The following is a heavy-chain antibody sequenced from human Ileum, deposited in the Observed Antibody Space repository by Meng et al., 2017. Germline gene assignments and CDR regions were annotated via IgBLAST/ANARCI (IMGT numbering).Heavy chain of an antibody. Sequence: ASVKVSCKASGYTFTGYFVHWLRQAPGQGLEWMGWINPNSGYTKYAQKFQGRVTMTRDTSISTAYIELNSLSSDDTAVYYCARVHDNGEYYFDYWGQGTLVTVSS. CDR2: INPNSGYT. CDR3: ARVHDNGEYYFDY. V-gene: IGHV1-2*02. J-gene: IGHJ4*02. D-gene: IGHD4-17*01. CDR1: GYTFTGYF.